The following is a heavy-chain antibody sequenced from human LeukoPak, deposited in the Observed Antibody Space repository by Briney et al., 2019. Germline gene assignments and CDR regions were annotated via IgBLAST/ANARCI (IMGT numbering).Heavy chain of an antibody. J-gene: IGHJ3*02. CDR3: ARELPPPDSSAFDI. D-gene: IGHD1-14*01. CDR1: GGSISSGDYY. Sequence: SETLSLTCTVSGGSISSGDYYWSWIRQPPGKGLEWIGYIYYSGSTYYNPSLKSRVTISVDMSKNQFSLKLSSVTAADTAVYYCARELPPPDSSAFDIWGQGTMVTVSS. CDR2: IYYSGST. V-gene: IGHV4-30-4*01.